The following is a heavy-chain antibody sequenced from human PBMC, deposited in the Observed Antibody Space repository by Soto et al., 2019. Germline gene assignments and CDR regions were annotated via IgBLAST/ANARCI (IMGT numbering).Heavy chain of an antibody. D-gene: IGHD3-3*01. CDR3: VKRPGEWLSAGDCFDP. J-gene: IGHJ5*02. CDR1: GFTFRSYA. Sequence: GGSLRLSCVASGFTFRSYAMSWVRQAPGKGLEWVSAISGSSDSTYFADSVKGRFTISRDNSKNTLYLQMNSLRADDTAVYYCVKRPGEWLSAGDCFDPWGQGTLVTVSS. V-gene: IGHV3-23*01. CDR2: ISGSSDST.